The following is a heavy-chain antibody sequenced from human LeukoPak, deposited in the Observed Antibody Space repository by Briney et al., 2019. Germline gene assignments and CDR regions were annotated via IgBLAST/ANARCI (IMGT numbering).Heavy chain of an antibody. V-gene: IGHV3-74*01. D-gene: IGHD5-12*01. CDR1: GFTFSTFW. CDR3: ARMARIYYFDS. Sequence: QPGGSLRLSCATSGFTFSTFWMHWVRQAPGKGLVWVSRINHDGSSTNYADSVKGRFTISRDNAKNALYLQMNSLRAEDTAVYYCARMARIYYFDSWGQGTLVTVSS. J-gene: IGHJ4*02. CDR2: INHDGSST.